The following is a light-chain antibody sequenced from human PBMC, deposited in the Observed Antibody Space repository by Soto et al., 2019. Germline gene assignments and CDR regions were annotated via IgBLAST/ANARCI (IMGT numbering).Light chain of an antibody. J-gene: IGLJ2*01. CDR2: KDS. CDR1: ALPNQY. Sequence: SYELTQPPSVSVSPGQTARITCSGDALPNQYAYWYLQRPGQAPVLVIYKDSERPSGIPERFSGSSSGTTVTLTITGVQAEDEADYYCQSADSSGSDKVFGGGTKLTVL. CDR3: QSADSSGSDKV. V-gene: IGLV3-25*03.